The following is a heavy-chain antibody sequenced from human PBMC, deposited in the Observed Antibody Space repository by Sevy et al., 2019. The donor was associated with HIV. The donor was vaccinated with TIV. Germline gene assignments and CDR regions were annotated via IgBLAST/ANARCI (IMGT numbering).Heavy chain of an antibody. CDR1: GFTVSANY. CDR2: IYSGGRT. Sequence: GGSLRLSCAASGFTVSANYMTWVRQAPGKGLEWVSIIYSGGRTSFTDSVKGRFTISRDNAKNMLYLQMNSLRAEDTAVYYCARGRPTETTLGYAFEIWGQGTKVTVSS. D-gene: IGHD4-17*01. J-gene: IGHJ3*02. V-gene: IGHV3-53*01. CDR3: ARGRPTETTLGYAFEI.